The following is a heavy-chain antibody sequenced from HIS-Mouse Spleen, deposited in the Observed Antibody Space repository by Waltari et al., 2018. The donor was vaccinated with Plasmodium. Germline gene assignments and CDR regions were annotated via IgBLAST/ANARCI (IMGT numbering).Heavy chain of an antibody. CDR2: INHSGST. D-gene: IGHD3-3*01. V-gene: IGHV4-34*01. J-gene: IGHJ2*01. CDR3: ARVTSSGVYWYFDL. CDR1: GGSFSGYY. Sequence: QVQLQQWGAGLLKPSETLSLTCAVYGGSFSGYYWSWIRQPPGTGLEWIGEINHSGSTNYNPSLKRRVTISVDTSKNQFSLKLSSVTAADTAVYYCARVTSSGVYWYFDLWGRGTLVTVSS.